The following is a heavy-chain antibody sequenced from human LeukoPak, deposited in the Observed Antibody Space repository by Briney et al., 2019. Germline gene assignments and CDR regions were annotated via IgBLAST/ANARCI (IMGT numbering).Heavy chain of an antibody. CDR2: ISERGDGT. CDR3: AKDIAQGYTFGSIEQDY. D-gene: IGHD5-18*01. V-gene: IGHV3-23*01. J-gene: IGHJ4*02. Sequence: TGGSLRLSCAASGFTFSSYAMSWVRQAPGKGLEWVAAISERGDGTYYAGSMKGRFTISRDNAKNMVYLQINSLRAEDTAMYYCAKDIAQGYTFGSIEQDYWGQGTLVTVSS. CDR1: GFTFSSYA.